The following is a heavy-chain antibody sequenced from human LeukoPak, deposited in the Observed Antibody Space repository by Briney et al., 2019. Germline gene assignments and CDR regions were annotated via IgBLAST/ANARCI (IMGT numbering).Heavy chain of an antibody. Sequence: SETLSLTCTVSGRSIRSNFWSWIRQSPGKGLEWIGYIYYSGSTTYNPSLKSRVTISVDTSKNQFSLKLSSVTAADTAVYYCAKVYSSSWLADYWGQGTLVTVSS. CDR3: AKVYSSSWLADY. D-gene: IGHD6-13*01. CDR2: IYYSGST. CDR1: GRSIRSNF. V-gene: IGHV4-59*01. J-gene: IGHJ4*02.